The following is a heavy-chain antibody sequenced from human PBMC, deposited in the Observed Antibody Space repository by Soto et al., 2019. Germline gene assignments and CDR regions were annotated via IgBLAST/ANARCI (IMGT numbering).Heavy chain of an antibody. J-gene: IGHJ5*02. CDR2: IRAKVKNYAT. CDR3: VRGGTATWRFDP. Sequence: EVQLVESGGGLVQPGGSLRLSCVASGFTFSDSVIHWVRQASGKGLEWVGRIRAKVKNYATAYSASVKGRFSTSRDDSTNTAYLQMNSLKMDDTAVYYCVRGGTATWRFDPWGQGTLVIVSS. D-gene: IGHD2-21*02. V-gene: IGHV3-73*01. CDR1: GFTFSDSV.